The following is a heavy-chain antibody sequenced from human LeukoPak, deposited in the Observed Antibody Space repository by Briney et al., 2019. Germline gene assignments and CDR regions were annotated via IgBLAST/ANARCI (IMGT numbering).Heavy chain of an antibody. J-gene: IGHJ4*02. V-gene: IGHV4-39*07. CDR3: ARAITIFGVVTTANYFDY. CDR1: GGSISSNNHY. CDR2: IYHSGST. D-gene: IGHD3-3*01. Sequence: PSETLSLTCTVSGGSISSNNHYWGWIRQPPGKGLEWIGYIYHSGSTYYNPSLKSRVTISVDRSKNQFSLKLSSVTAADTAVYYCARAITIFGVVTTANYFDYWGQGTLVTVSS.